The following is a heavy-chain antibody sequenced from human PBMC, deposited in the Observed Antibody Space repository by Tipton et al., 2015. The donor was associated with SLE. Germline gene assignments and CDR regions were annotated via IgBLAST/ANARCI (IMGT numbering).Heavy chain of an antibody. J-gene: IGHJ4*02. CDR2: IWYDGSNK. D-gene: IGHD3-3*01. CDR1: GVTFSSYG. V-gene: IGHV3-33*01. Sequence: SLRLSCAASGVTFSSYGMHWVRQAPGKALEWVAVIWYDGSNKYYADSVKGRFTISRDNSKNTLYLQMNSLRAEDTAVYYCARPRGDFWSGYYSYWGQGTLVTVSS. CDR3: ARPRGDFWSGYYSY.